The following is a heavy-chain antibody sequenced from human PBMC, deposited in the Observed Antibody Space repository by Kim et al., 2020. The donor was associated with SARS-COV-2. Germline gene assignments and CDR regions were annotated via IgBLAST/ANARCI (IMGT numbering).Heavy chain of an antibody. V-gene: IGHV3-7*01. Sequence: DAVKGRFTISRDNAKDSVYLQRNNLRAEDRAVYYCAGEAWAQGWTDGFDYWGQGTLVTVSS. J-gene: IGHJ4*02. CDR3: AGEAWAQGWTDGFDY. D-gene: IGHD1-26*01.